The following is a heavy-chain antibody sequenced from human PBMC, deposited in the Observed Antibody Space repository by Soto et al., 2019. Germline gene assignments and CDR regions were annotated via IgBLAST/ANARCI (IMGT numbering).Heavy chain of an antibody. CDR2: IYYSGST. Sequence: SETLSLTCTVSGGSISSYYWSWIRQLPGKGLEWIGYIYYSGSTNYNPSLKSRVTISVDTSKNQFSLKLSSVTAADTAVYYCARFYPDGSGAIYYFDYWGQGTLVTVSS. D-gene: IGHD3-10*01. CDR3: ARFYPDGSGAIYYFDY. V-gene: IGHV4-59*01. J-gene: IGHJ4*02. CDR1: GGSISSYY.